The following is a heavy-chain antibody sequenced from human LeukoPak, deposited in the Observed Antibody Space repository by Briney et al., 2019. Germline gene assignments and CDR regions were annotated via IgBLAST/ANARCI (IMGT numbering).Heavy chain of an antibody. CDR2: INPNSGGT. V-gene: IGHV1-2*02. CDR3: ARDLEVSSVNLGLDP. CDR1: GCTFTGYY. D-gene: IGHD7-27*01. Sequence: GASVKASCKASGCTFTGYYMHWVRQAPGQGLEWMGWINPNSGGTDYAQNFQGRVTLTRDTSLSTAYMELSRLGSDDTAVYFCARDLEVSSVNLGLDPWGQGTLVTVSS. J-gene: IGHJ5*02.